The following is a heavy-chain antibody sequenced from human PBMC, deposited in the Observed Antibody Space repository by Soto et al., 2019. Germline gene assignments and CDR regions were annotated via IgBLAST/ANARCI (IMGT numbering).Heavy chain of an antibody. D-gene: IGHD3-22*01. CDR3: AASITMIVVVNSDGMDV. V-gene: IGHV1-58*01. Sequence: SVKVSCKASGFTFTSSAVQWVRQARGQRLEWIGWIVVGSGNTNYAQKFQERVTITRDMSTSTAYMELSSLRSEDTAVYYCAASITMIVVVNSDGMDVWGQGTTVTAP. CDR1: GFTFTSSA. J-gene: IGHJ6*02. CDR2: IVVGSGNT.